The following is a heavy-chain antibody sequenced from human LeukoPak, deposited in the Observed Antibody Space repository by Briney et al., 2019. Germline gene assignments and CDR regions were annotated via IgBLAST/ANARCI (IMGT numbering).Heavy chain of an antibody. J-gene: IGHJ6*04. Sequence: SPTLSLTCTVSGGSISSGDYYWSLIRQPPGKGLEWIGYIYYSGSTYYNPSLKSRVTISVDTSKNQFSLKLSSVTAADTAVYYCARDFLWFGESDEYYGMDVWGKGTTVTVSS. CDR1: GGSISSGDYY. D-gene: IGHD3-10*01. V-gene: IGHV4-30-4*01. CDR3: ARDFLWFGESDEYYGMDV. CDR2: IYYSGST.